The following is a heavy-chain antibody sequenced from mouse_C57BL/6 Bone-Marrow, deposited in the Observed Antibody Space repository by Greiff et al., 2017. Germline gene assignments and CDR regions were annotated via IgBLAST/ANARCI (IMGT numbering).Heavy chain of an antibody. J-gene: IGHJ1*03. CDR3: ATPYYYGSSYWYFDV. CDR2: IDPSDSYT. D-gene: IGHD1-1*01. CDR1: GYPFTSYW. Sequence: QVQLQQPGAELVMPGASVKLSCKASGYPFTSYWMHWVKQRPGQGLEWIGEIDPSDSYTNYNQKFKGKSTLTVDKSSSTAYMQLSSLTSEDSAVYYCATPYYYGSSYWYFDVWGTGTTVTVSS. V-gene: IGHV1-69*01.